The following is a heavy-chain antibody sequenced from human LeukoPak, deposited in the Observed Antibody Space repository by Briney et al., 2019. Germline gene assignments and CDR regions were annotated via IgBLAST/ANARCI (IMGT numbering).Heavy chain of an antibody. J-gene: IGHJ4*02. CDR3: VRAPGWLGEVHIDY. CDR1: GGSISSGSYY. V-gene: IGHV4-61*02. CDR2: IYTSGST. D-gene: IGHD3-10*01. Sequence: PSETLSLTCTVSGGSISSGSYYWSWIRQAAGKGLEWIGRIYTSGSTNYNPSLKSRVTISVDTSKNQFSLKLSSVTAADTAVYYCVRAPGWLGEVHIDYWGQGTLVTVSS.